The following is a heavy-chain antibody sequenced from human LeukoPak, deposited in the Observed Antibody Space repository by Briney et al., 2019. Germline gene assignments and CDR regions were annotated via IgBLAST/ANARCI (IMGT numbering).Heavy chain of an antibody. CDR2: ISYDGSNK. J-gene: IGHJ4*02. CDR3: ATYRQVLLPFES. Sequence: GGSLRLSCAASGFTFSDYYMSWIRQAPGKGLEWVAVISYDGSNKYYADFVRGRFTISRDNSKSTLSLQMNSLRAEDTAIYYCATYRQVLLPFESWGQGTLVTVSS. CDR1: GFTFSDYY. D-gene: IGHD2-8*02. V-gene: IGHV3-30*03.